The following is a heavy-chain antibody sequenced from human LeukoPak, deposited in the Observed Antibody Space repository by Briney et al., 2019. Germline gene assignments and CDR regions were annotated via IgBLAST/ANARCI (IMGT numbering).Heavy chain of an antibody. CDR1: GFTFSRYW. D-gene: IGHD5-18*01. CDR2: IKEDGSEQ. CDR3: ATYQGYNYGPFDY. J-gene: IGHJ4*02. Sequence: PGGSPRLSCAASGFTFSRYWMSWVRQAPGKGPEWVANIKEDGSEQYYVDSVKGRFTISRDNAKNSLHLQMNSLRAEDTAVYYCATYQGYNYGPFDYWGQGTLVTVSS. V-gene: IGHV3-7*05.